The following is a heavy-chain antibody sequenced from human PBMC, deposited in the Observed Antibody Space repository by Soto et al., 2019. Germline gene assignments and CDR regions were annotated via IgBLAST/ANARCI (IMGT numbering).Heavy chain of an antibody. CDR2: ISWNSGSI. D-gene: IGHD6-19*01. V-gene: IGHV3-9*01. CDR1: GFTFDDYA. Sequence: GGSLRLSCAASGFTFDDYAMHWVRQAPGKGLEWVSGISWNSGSIGYADSVKGRFTISRDNAKNSLYLQMNSLRAEDTALYYCAKSPYPAVAGQGDYFDYWGQGTLVTVSS. J-gene: IGHJ4*02. CDR3: AKSPYPAVAGQGDYFDY.